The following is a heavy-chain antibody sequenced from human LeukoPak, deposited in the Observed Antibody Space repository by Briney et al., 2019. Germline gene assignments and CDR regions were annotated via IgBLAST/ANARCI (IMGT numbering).Heavy chain of an antibody. V-gene: IGHV3-48*01. CDR1: GFIFTSYS. CDR3: ARQRAGFTVTTSDY. J-gene: IGHJ4*02. Sequence: GGSLRLSCAASGFIFTSYSMNWVRQAPGKGLEWVSYISSSSSTIYYADSVKGRFTISRDNAKNSLYLQMNSPRAEDTAVYYCARQRAGFTVTTSDYWGQGTLVTVSS. CDR2: ISSSSSTI. D-gene: IGHD4-17*01.